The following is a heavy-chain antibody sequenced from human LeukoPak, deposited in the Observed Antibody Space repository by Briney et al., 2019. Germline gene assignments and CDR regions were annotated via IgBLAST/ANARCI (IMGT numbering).Heavy chain of an antibody. CDR1: GSTFTSYW. Sequence: HGGPRNISCQGSGSTFTSYWIAWARQLPGKGPEWMGIIYPGDSDTRYSPSLQGQVTISADKSSSTASLQWSSLQASDTAMYYCARRVGSSSWFFDYWGQGTLVTVSS. V-gene: IGHV5-51*01. J-gene: IGHJ4*02. D-gene: IGHD6-13*01. CDR3: ARRVGSSSWFFDY. CDR2: IYPGDSDT.